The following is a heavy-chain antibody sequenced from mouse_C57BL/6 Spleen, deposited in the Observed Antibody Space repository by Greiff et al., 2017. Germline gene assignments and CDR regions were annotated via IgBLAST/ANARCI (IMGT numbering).Heavy chain of an antibody. CDR3: ARSGSNYWYFDV. Sequence: QVQLQQPGAELVRPGSSVKLSCKASGYTFTSYWMHWVKQRPIQGLEWIGNIDPSDSETHYNQKFKDKATLTVDKSSSTAYMQLSSRTSEDSAVYYCARSGSNYWYFDVWGTGTTVTVSS. CDR1: GYTFTSYW. V-gene: IGHV1-52*01. D-gene: IGHD2-5*01. CDR2: IDPSDSET. J-gene: IGHJ1*03.